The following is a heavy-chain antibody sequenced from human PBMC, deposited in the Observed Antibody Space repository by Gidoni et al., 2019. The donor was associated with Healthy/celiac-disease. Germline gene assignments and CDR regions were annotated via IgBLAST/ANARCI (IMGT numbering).Heavy chain of an antibody. J-gene: IGHJ4*02. CDR3: AKGDTAMIPVNFDY. CDR2: ISYDGSNK. CDR1: GFTFSSYG. Sequence: QVQLVESGGGVVQPGRSLRLSCAASGFTFSSYGMHWVRQAPGKGLEWVAVISYDGSNKYYADSVKGRFTISRDNSKNTLYLQMNSLRAEDTAVYYCAKGDTAMIPVNFDYWGQGTLVTVSS. D-gene: IGHD5-18*01. V-gene: IGHV3-30*18.